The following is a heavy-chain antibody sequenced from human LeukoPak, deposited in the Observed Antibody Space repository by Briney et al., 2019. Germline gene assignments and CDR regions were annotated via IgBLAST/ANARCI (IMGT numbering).Heavy chain of an antibody. J-gene: IGHJ4*02. CDR3: AKHDSSGYFDY. CDR2: ISGSGGST. Sequence: GGSLRLSCAASGFTFSSYAMSWVRQAPGKELEWVSAISGSGGSTYYADSVKGRFTISRDNSKNTLYLQMNSLRPEATAVSYCAKHDSSGYFDYWGQGTLVTVSS. CDR1: GFTFSSYA. D-gene: IGHD3-22*01. V-gene: IGHV3-23*01.